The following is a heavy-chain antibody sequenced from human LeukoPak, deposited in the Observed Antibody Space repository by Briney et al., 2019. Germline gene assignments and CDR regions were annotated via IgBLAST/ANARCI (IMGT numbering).Heavy chain of an antibody. J-gene: IGHJ5*02. CDR2: TYYRSTWYN. CDR3: ARRLTQYDCFDP. D-gene: IGHD2-2*01. Sequence: SQNLSLTCAISGDSVSSNSVTWNWIRQSPSRGLEWLGRTYYRSTWYNDYAVSVRGRITVNPDTSKNQFSLHLNSVTPEDTAVYYCARRLTQYDCFDPWGQGILVTVSS. V-gene: IGHV6-1*01. CDR1: GDSVSSNSVT.